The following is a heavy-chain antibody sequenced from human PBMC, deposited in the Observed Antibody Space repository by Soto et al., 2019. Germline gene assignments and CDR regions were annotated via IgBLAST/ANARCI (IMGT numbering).Heavy chain of an antibody. J-gene: IGHJ4*02. D-gene: IGHD3-22*01. CDR3: ARGLRNYYDRSGLHY. CDR2: ISYTGSTI. V-gene: IGHV3-48*03. Sequence: GGSLRLSCVGSEFTFSNYEMNWGRQAPGKGLEWGSYISYTGSTIYYADSVRGRFTISRDNSKNSLYLQMNSLRAEDTAVYYCARGLRNYYDRSGLHYWGQGTLVTVSS. CDR1: EFTFSNYE.